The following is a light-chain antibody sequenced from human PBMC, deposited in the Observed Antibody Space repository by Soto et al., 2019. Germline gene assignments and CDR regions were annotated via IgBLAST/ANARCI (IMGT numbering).Light chain of an antibody. V-gene: IGKV1-39*01. CDR3: QQSYSSLYT. CDR2: SAS. CDR1: QIINTY. J-gene: IGKJ2*01. Sequence: DIQMTQSPSSLSASVGDRVTITCRASQIINTYLNWYQQKPGKAPKLLIFSASSLRSGVPSRFSGSGSGTDFTLTISSLQPDDFATYYCQQSYSSLYTFGQGTKLEIK.